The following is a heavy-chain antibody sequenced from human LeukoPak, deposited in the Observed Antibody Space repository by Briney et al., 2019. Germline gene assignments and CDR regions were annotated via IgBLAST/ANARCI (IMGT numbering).Heavy chain of an antibody. CDR2: MSPNSGDT. CDR1: GYTFTGYY. V-gene: IGHV1-2*02. J-gene: IGHJ4*02. Sequence: GASVKVSCKASGYTFTGYYIHWVRQAPGQGLEWMGWMSPNSGDTGFAQKFQGRVTMTRDTSISTAYMEVSRLTSDDTAVYFCARDLGIRGVATPFDHWGQGTLVTVSS. D-gene: IGHD3-10*01. CDR3: ARDLGIRGVATPFDH.